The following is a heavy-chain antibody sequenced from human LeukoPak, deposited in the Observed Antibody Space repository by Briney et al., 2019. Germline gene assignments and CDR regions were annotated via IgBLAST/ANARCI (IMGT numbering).Heavy chain of an antibody. V-gene: IGHV5-10-1*01. CDR1: GYSFTSYW. J-gene: IGHJ4*02. Sequence: GESLKISCKGSGYSFTSYWISWVRQMPGKGLEWMGRIDPSDSYTNHSPSFQGHVTISADKSISTAYLQWSSLKASDTAMYYCSLYGDYFDYWGQGTLVTVSS. CDR3: SLYGDYFDY. CDR2: IDPSDSYT. D-gene: IGHD4-17*01.